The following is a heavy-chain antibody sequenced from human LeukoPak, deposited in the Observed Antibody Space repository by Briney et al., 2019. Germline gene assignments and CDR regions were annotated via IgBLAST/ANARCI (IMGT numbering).Heavy chain of an antibody. CDR2: IYHSGST. CDR3: AREGSGNFFDY. D-gene: IGHD2-15*01. J-gene: IGHJ4*02. Sequence: TSETLSLTCSVSRGSFSSSNGWSWVRQPPGKGLEWIGEIYHSGSTNYNPSLKSRVTISVDKSKNQFSLKLTSVTAADTAVYYCAREGSGNFFDYWGQGTLVTVSS. V-gene: IGHV4-4*02. CDR1: RGSFSSSNG.